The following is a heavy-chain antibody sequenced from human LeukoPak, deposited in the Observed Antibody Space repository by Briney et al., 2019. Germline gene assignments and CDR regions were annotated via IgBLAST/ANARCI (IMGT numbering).Heavy chain of an antibody. Sequence: ASVKVSCKASGYTFTSYDINWVRQATGQGLEWMGWMNPNSGNTGYAQKFQGRVTMTRNTSISTAYMELSSLRSEGPAVYYCARGAYSSGWYNGYWGQGTLVTVSS. V-gene: IGHV1-8*01. CDR2: MNPNSGNT. CDR1: GYTFTSYD. J-gene: IGHJ4*02. D-gene: IGHD6-19*01. CDR3: ARGAYSSGWYNGY.